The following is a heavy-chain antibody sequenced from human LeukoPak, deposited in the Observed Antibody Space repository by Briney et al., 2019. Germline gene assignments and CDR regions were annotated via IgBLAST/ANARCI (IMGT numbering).Heavy chain of an antibody. CDR2: INHSGST. J-gene: IGHJ6*03. D-gene: IGHD3-10*01. CDR1: GGSFSGYY. CDR3: ARGVVRGVIKWGYYYYMDV. Sequence: SETLSLTCAVYGGSFSGYYWSWIRQPPGKGLEWIGEINHSGSTNYNPSLKSRVTISVDTSKNQFSLKLSSVTAADTAVYYCARGVVRGVIKWGYYYYMDVWGKGTTVTVSS. V-gene: IGHV4-34*01.